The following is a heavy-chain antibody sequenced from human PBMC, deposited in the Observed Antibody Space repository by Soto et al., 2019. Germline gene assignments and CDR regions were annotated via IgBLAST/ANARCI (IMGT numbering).Heavy chain of an antibody. CDR3: ARSDDCDN. Sequence: QVHLVESGGGVVQTGRSLRLSCAASGFTFSSYGMHWVRQAPGKGLEWVSIIWYDGSNKYYADSVKGRFTISRDNSKNTVYLQMTSLRADDTAVYYCARSDDCDNWGQGTLVTVSP. CDR1: GFTFSSYG. V-gene: IGHV3-33*01. CDR2: IWYDGSNK. J-gene: IGHJ4*02. D-gene: IGHD2-21*01.